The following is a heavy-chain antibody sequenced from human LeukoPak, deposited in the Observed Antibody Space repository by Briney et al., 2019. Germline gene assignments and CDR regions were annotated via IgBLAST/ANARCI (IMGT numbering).Heavy chain of an antibody. CDR3: TRLGIAAAGTAFDY. CDR1: GFTFGDYA. D-gene: IGHD6-13*01. CDR2: IRSKAYGGTT. Sequence: PGRSLRLSCTASGFTFGDYAMSWVRQAPGKGLEWVGFIRSKAYGGTTEYAASVKGRFTISRDDSKSIAYLQMNSLKTEDTAVYYCTRLGIAAAGTAFDYWGQGTLVTVSS. V-gene: IGHV3-49*04. J-gene: IGHJ4*02.